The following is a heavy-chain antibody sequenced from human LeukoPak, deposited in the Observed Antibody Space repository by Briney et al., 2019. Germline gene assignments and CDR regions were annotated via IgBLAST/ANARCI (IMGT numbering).Heavy chain of an antibody. V-gene: IGHV3-66*01. D-gene: IGHD6-13*01. J-gene: IGHJ4*02. CDR2: IYRGGNT. CDR3: AREARGTLAAAGTGGFDD. CDR1: GFIVSNTY. Sequence: PGGSLRLSCAASGFIVSNTYLSWVRQAPGKGLEGVSVIYRGGNTYYADSVKGRFTISRDNSKNTLYLQMNSLRAEDTAVYYCAREARGTLAAAGTGGFDDWGQGTLVTVSS.